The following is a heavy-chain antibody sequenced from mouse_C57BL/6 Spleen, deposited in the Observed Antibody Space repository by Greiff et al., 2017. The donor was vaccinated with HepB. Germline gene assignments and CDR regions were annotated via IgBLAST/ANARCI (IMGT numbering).Heavy chain of an antibody. J-gene: IGHJ2*01. CDR3: ARTYSNYETLYYFDY. D-gene: IGHD2-5*01. V-gene: IGHV1-82*01. Sequence: QVQLQQSGPELVKPGASVKISCKASGYAFSSSWMNWVKQRPGKGLEWIGRIYPGDGDTNYNGKFKGKATLTADKSSSTAYMQLSSLTSEDSAVYFCARTYSNYETLYYFDYWGQGTTLTVSS. CDR2: IYPGDGDT. CDR1: GYAFSSSW.